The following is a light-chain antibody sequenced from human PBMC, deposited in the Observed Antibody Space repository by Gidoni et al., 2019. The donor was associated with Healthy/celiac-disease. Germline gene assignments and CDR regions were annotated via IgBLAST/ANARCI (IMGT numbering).Light chain of an antibody. V-gene: IGLV1-44*01. CDR3: AAWDDSLNGYV. CDR1: SSNIGSNT. J-gene: IGLJ1*01. CDR2: GNK. Sequence: QSVLPQPPSASGTPGQRDTISWSGSSSNIGSNTVTWYQQHPGTAPKLLIYGNKQRPSGVPDRFSGSKSGTSASLAISGLQSEDEADYYCAAWDDSLNGYVFGTGTKVTVL.